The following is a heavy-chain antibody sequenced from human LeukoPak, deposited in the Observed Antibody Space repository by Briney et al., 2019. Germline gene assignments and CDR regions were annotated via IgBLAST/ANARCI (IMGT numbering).Heavy chain of an antibody. V-gene: IGHV3-23*01. CDR2: ISNAAVTT. D-gene: IGHD3-22*01. Sequence: GGSLRLSCAASGFSFGTYAMTWVRQAPGKGLDWVAIISNAAVTTYHAESVRGRFTISRDNSKNTLYLQMNSLTVEDTALYYCAKLSSVGSPDFDYWGQGTLVTVSS. J-gene: IGHJ4*02. CDR3: AKLSSVGSPDFDY. CDR1: GFSFGTYA.